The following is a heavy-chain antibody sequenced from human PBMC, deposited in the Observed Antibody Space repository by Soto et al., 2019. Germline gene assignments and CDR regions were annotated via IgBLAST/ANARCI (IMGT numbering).Heavy chain of an antibody. CDR1: GYTFTSYG. J-gene: IGHJ4*02. D-gene: IGHD1-1*01. CDR2: ISAHNGNT. V-gene: IGHV1-18*01. CDR3: ARGRYGDY. Sequence: QVHLVQSGAEVKKPGASVKVACKASGYTFTSYGITWVRQAPGQGLEWMGWISAHNGNTDHAQKLQGRVIVTRDTSTSTAYMELRSLRSDDTAVYYCARGRYGDYSGQGALVTVSS.